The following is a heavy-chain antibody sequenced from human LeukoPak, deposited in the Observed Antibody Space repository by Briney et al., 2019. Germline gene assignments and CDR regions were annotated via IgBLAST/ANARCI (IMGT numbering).Heavy chain of an antibody. J-gene: IGHJ4*02. Sequence: SETLSLTCTVSGGSISSYYWSWIRQPPGKGLEWIGYIYYSGSTNYNPSLKSRVTIPVDTSKNQFSLKLSSVTAADRAVCYCARDHCSSTRCYYDYWGQGTLVSVSS. CDR1: GGSISSYY. CDR2: IYYSGST. V-gene: IGHV4-59*01. CDR3: ARDHCSSTRCYYDY. D-gene: IGHD2-2*01.